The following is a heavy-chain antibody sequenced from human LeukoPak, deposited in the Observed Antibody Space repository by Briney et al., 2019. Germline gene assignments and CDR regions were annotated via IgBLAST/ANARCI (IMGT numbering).Heavy chain of an antibody. D-gene: IGHD3-3*01. CDR2: ISGSGGST. V-gene: IGHV3-23*01. CDR3: AKVEYYDFWSGYSGDY. J-gene: IGHJ4*02. Sequence: GGSLRLSCAASGFTFSSYAMSWVRQAPGKGLEWVSAISGSGGSTYYADSVKGRFTISRDNYKNTLYLQMNSLRAEDTAVYYCAKVEYYDFWSGYSGDYWGQGTLVTVSS. CDR1: GFTFSSYA.